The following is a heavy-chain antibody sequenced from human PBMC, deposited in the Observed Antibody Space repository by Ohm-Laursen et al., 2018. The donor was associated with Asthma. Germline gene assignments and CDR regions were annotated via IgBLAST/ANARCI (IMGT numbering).Heavy chain of an antibody. CDR2: IWYDGSNK. J-gene: IGHJ4*02. D-gene: IGHD4-11*01. CDR1: GFTFSSFG. V-gene: IGHV3-33*06. Sequence: SLRLSCAASGFTFSSFGMHWVRQAPGTGLEWVALIWYDGSNKYYGDSVKGRFTISRDNSKNTLYLQMNSLRAEDTAVYYCAKDANDYSNTHNFDYWGQGTLVTVSS. CDR3: AKDANDYSNTHNFDY.